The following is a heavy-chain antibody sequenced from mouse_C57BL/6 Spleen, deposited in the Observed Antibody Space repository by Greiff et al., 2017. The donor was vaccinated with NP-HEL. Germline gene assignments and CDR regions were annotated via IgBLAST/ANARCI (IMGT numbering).Heavy chain of an antibody. D-gene: IGHD4-1*01. V-gene: IGHV7-3*01. J-gene: IGHJ3*01. CDR3: ARYEGANCEAWFAY. Sequence: EVKLVESGGGLVQPGGSLSLSCAASGFTFTDYYMSWVRQPPGTALEWLGFIRNKANGYTTEYSASVKGRLTISSDNSQSILYLQMNALRAEDSATYYCARYEGANCEAWFAYWGQGTLVTVSA. CDR2: IRNKANGYTT. CDR1: GFTFTDYY.